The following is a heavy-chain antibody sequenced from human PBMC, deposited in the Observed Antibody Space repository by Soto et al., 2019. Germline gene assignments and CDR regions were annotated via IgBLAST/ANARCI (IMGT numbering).Heavy chain of an antibody. Sequence: QVQLQLSGPGLVTPSQTLSLTCAISGDSVSSNSAGWNWIRQTPSRCLEWLGRTYYRSKWYFNYAVSVESRITLNPDTSKNQFALQLSSVTPDDTAVYYCARGSWDDVSGHYYMDVWGKGTTVTVSS. CDR1: GDSVSSNSAG. D-gene: IGHD3-3*01. CDR3: ARGSWDDVSGHYYMDV. J-gene: IGHJ6*03. CDR2: TYYRSKWYF. V-gene: IGHV6-1*01.